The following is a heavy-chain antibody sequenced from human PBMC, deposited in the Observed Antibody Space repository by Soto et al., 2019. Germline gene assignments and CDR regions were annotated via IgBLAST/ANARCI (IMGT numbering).Heavy chain of an antibody. D-gene: IGHD4-17*01. CDR2: IYSGGST. Sequence: GGSLRLSCAASGFTVSSNYMSWVRQAPGKGLEWVSVIYSGGSTYYADSVKGRFTISRDNSKNTLYLQMNTLRAEDTAVYYCAKRHDYGFYFDYWGQGTLVTVPQ. J-gene: IGHJ4*02. CDR3: AKRHDYGFYFDY. V-gene: IGHV3-66*01. CDR1: GFTVSSNY.